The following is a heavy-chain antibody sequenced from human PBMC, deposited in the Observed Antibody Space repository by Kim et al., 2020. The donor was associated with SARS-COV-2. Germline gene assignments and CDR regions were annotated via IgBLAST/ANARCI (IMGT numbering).Heavy chain of an antibody. D-gene: IGHD3-16*01. J-gene: IGHJ5*02. CDR1: GYTLTELS. V-gene: IGHV1-24*01. CDR3: ATSPGLWPRVPPGS. Sequence: ASVKVSCKVSGYTLTELSMHWVRQAPGKGLEWMGGFDPEDGETIYAQKFQGRVTMTEDTSTDTAYMELSSLRSEDTAVYYCATSPGLWPRVPPGSWGQGTLVTVSS. CDR2: FDPEDGET.